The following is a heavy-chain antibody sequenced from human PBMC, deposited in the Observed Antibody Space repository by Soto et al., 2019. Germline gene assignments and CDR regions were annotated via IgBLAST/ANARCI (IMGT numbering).Heavy chain of an antibody. J-gene: IGHJ5*02. CDR3: AREYYYVSSGYQPSSGRDNWFDP. Sequence: ASVKVSCKASGYTFTGYYMHWVRQAPGQGLEWMGWINPNSGGTNYAQKFQGWVTMTRDTSISTAYMELSRLRSDDTAVYYCAREYYYVSSGYQPSSGRDNWFDPWGQGTLVTVS. V-gene: IGHV1-2*04. CDR2: INPNSGGT. CDR1: GYTFTGYY. D-gene: IGHD3-22*01.